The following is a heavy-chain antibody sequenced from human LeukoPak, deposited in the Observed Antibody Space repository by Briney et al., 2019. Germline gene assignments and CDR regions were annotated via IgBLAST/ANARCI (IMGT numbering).Heavy chain of an antibody. CDR1: GVTFSSYA. CDR3: AKDIGLYSYDT. Sequence: SGGSLRLSCAASGVTFSSYAMSCGRQAPGDGREWGSVISGSGGITYYADSVKGRFTISRDNSKNPLYLQMNSLSAEDTAVYYCAKDIGLYSYDTWGQGTLVTVSS. CDR2: ISGSGGIT. D-gene: IGHD3-22*01. J-gene: IGHJ4*02. V-gene: IGHV3-23*01.